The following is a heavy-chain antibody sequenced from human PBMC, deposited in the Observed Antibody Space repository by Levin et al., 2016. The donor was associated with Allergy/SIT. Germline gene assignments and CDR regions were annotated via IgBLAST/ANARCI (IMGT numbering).Heavy chain of an antibody. V-gene: IGHV4-59*01. CDR3: ARTRGGIAAAGTSGSNSQSNWFDP. Sequence: WIRQPPGKGLEWIGYIYYSGSTNYNPSLKSRVTISVDTSKNQFSLKLSSVTAADTAVYYCARTRGGIAAAGTSGSNSQSNWFDPWGQGTLVTVSS. D-gene: IGHD6-13*01. J-gene: IGHJ5*02. CDR2: IYYSGST.